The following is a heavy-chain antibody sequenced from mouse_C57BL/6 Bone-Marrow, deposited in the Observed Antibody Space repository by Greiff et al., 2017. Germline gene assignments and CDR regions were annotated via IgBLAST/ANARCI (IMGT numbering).Heavy chain of an antibody. CDR1: GYTFTSYW. J-gene: IGHJ2*01. Sequence: VQLKQPGAELVKPGASVKMSCKASGYTFTSYWITWVKQRPGQGLEWIGDIYPGSGSTNYNEKFKSKATLTVDTSSSTSYMQHSSLTSEDSAVYYCARADGYYVSFYFDYWGQGTTLTVSS. CDR2: IYPGSGST. D-gene: IGHD2-3*01. V-gene: IGHV1-55*01. CDR3: ARADGYYVSFYFDY.